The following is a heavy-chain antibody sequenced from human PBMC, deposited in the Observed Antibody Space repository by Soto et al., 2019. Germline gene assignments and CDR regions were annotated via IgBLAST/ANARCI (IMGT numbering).Heavy chain of an antibody. CDR3: VKGGWLDF. CDR1: GFTFSSFE. D-gene: IGHD3-16*01. J-gene: IGHJ5*01. Sequence: EVQLLESGGGLVQPGGSLRLSCAASGFTFSSFEMSWVRQAPGRGLEWVSFISDDSSRTYYADAVKGRFTISRDNSKHQLVFEMDRPAAGEKAVLACVKGGWLDFWGQGTLVTVSS. V-gene: IGHV3-23*01. CDR2: ISDDSSRT.